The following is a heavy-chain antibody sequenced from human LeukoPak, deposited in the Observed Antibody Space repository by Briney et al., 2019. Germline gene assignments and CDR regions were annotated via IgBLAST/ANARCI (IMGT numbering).Heavy chain of an antibody. D-gene: IGHD3-22*01. J-gene: IGHJ4*02. Sequence: SETLSLTCTVSGGSISSSSYYWGWIRQPPGKGLEWIGSIYYSGSTYYNPSLKSRVTISVDTSKNQFSLKLSSVTAADTAVYYCARANYDSSGYLYYFDYWGQGTLVTVSS. V-gene: IGHV4-39*07. CDR1: GGSISSSSYY. CDR3: ARANYDSSGYLYYFDY. CDR2: IYYSGST.